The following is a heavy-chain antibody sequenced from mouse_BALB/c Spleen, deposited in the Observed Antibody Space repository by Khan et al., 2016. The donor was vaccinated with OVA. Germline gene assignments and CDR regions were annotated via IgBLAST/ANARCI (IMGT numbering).Heavy chain of an antibody. J-gene: IGHJ4*01. Sequence: QVRLQQSGPELVQPGASVRISCKASDSTFTNFYIHWLKQRPGQGLEWIGWIFPGNVNTNYNENFKGKATLTADNSSSTAYMLLSSLPSEDSAVSFCTGGDYSGSYAMDYWGQGTSVIVSS. CDR3: TGGDYSGSYAMDY. V-gene: IGHV1S56*01. CDR2: IFPGNVNT. D-gene: IGHD1-1*01. CDR1: DSTFTNFY.